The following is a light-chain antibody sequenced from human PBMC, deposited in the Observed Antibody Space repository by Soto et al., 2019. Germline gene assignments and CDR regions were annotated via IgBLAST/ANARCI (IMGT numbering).Light chain of an antibody. CDR2: SVS. J-gene: IGLJ1*01. CDR3: SSSTSSSTYV. CDR1: SSDVGGYSS. Sequence: QSALTQPASVSGSPGQSITISCTGTSSDVGGYSSVSWYQQHPDRAPKLIIYSVSYRSSGVSDRFSGSKSDNTASLTISGLHTEDEADYYCSSSTSSSTYVFGTGTKVTVL. V-gene: IGLV2-14*03.